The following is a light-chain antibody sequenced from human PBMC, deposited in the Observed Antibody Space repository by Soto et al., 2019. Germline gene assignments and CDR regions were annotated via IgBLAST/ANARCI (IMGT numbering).Light chain of an antibody. CDR2: NSY. V-gene: IGKV1-39*01. Sequence: DIQMTQSPSSLSASVGDRVTITCRASQSIRSFVNWYQQKPGKVPKLLLYNSYTLQSGVPRRFSGSGSGTDFTLTIGGLQREDFATYYCQQSFSSPGTFGPGTTVDIK. CDR1: QSIRSF. CDR3: QQSFSSPGT. J-gene: IGKJ3*01.